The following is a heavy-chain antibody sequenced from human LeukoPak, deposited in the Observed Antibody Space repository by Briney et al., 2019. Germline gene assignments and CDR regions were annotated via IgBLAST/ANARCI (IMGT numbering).Heavy chain of an antibody. CDR3: AKASRASTATTRHPIDY. D-gene: IGHD4-17*01. CDR1: GFTFSSYG. J-gene: IGHJ4*02. V-gene: IGHV3-23*01. CDR2: ISGSGGST. Sequence: ETGGSLRLSCAASGFTFSSYGMSWVRQAPGKGLQWVSAISGSGGSTYYADSVKGRFTISRDNSKNTLYVEMNSLRAEDTAVYYCAKASRASTATTRHPIDYWGQGTLVTVSS.